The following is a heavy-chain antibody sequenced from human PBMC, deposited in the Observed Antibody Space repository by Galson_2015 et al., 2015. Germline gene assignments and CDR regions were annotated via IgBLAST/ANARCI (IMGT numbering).Heavy chain of an antibody. CDR1: GLTFRDYS. D-gene: IGHD3-3*01. CDR3: ARDGPGVLRFLDV. J-gene: IGHJ6*04. V-gene: IGHV3-48*02. Sequence: SLRLSCAASGLTFRDYSMNWVRQAPGKGLEWISYISNGGSTIYYADSVKGRFTISRDNAKNSLYLQMNSLRDEDTAVYYCARDGPGVLRFLDVWGKGTTVTVSS. CDR2: ISNGGSTI.